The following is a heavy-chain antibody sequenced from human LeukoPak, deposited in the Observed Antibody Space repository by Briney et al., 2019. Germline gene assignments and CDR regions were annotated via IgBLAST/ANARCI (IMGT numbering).Heavy chain of an antibody. Sequence: ASVKVSCKASGYTFNNYGISWVRRAPGQGLEWMGWVSSYNGDTNYAQKFQGRVTMSTDTSTNTAYMELRSLRFDDTAIYYCAKDWHILTGRNCFDPWGQGTLVTVSS. J-gene: IGHJ5*02. V-gene: IGHV1-18*01. D-gene: IGHD3-9*01. CDR3: AKDWHILTGRNCFDP. CDR1: GYTFNNYG. CDR2: VSSYNGDT.